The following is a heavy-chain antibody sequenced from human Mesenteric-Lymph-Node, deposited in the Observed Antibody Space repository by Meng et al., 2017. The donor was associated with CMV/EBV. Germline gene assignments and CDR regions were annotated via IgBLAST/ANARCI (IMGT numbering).Heavy chain of an antibody. V-gene: IGHV3-48*04. D-gene: IGHD1-26*01. J-gene: IGHJ3*02. CDR1: GFTFSSYS. Sequence: GGSLRLSCAASGFTFSSYSMNWVRQAPGKGLEWVSYISSSSSTIYYADSVKGRFTISRDSAKNSLYLQMNSLRAEDTALYHCAREAGWEGDAFDIWGQGTMVTVSS. CDR3: AREAGWEGDAFDI. CDR2: ISSSSSTI.